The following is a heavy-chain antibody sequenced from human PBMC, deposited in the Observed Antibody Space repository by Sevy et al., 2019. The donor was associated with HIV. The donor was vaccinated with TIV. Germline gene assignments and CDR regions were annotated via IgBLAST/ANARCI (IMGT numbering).Heavy chain of an antibody. V-gene: IGHV3-11*01. J-gene: IGHJ6*02. D-gene: IGHD3-16*01. CDR1: GFTFSDYY. CDR2: IDGDGDEI. CDR3: ARDHVKYGELGDDYYNAMDF. Sequence: GGSLRLSCSASGFTFSDYYMSWIRQAPGKGLQWISYIDGDGDEIYYADSLKGRFTISRDNAKNSVYIQMNSLRADDTAVYYCARDHVKYGELGDDYYNAMDFWGRGTTVTVSS.